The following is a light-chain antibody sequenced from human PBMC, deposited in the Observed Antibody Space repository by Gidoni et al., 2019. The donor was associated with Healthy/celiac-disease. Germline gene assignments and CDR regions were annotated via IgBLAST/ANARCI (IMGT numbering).Light chain of an antibody. Sequence: DIQLTQSPSFLSASVGDGVTITCRASQGISSYLAWYQQKPGKAPKLLIYAASTLQSGVPSRFSGSGSGTEFTLKISSLQPEDFATYYCQQLNSYPLTFGGGTKVEIK. CDR2: AAS. CDR3: QQLNSYPLT. V-gene: IGKV1-9*01. J-gene: IGKJ4*01. CDR1: QGISSY.